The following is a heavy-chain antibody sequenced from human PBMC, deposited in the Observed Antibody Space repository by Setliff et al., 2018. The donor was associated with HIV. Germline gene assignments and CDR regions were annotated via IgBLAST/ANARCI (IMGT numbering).Heavy chain of an antibody. V-gene: IGHV4-59*08. CDR1: GGPISSYY. D-gene: IGHD6-19*01. CDR3: ASQPAYSTDWYSPGYFDY. Sequence: KPSETLSLTCTVSGGPISSYYWSWIRQPPGKGLEWIGYIYYSGRTNYNPSLKSRVTISVDTSRNQFSLKLSSVTAADTAVYYCASQPAYSTDWYSPGYFDYWGQGTLVTVSS. CDR2: IYYSGRT. J-gene: IGHJ4*02.